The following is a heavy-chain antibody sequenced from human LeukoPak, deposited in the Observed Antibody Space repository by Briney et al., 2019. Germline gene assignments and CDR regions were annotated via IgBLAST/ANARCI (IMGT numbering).Heavy chain of an antibody. CDR3: ARYAYSSSWGTWEYYFDY. CDR2: IYTSGST. J-gene: IGHJ4*02. Sequence: PSETLSLTCTVSGGSISSYCWSWIRQPAGKGLEWIGRIYTSGSTNYNPSLKSRVTISVDTSKNQFSLKLSSVTAADTAVYYCARYAYSSSWGTWEYYFDYWGQGTLVTVSS. D-gene: IGHD6-13*01. V-gene: IGHV4-4*07. CDR1: GGSISSYC.